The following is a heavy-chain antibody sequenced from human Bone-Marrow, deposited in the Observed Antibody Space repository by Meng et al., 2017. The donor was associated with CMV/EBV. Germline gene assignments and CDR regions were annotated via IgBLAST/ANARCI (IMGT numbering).Heavy chain of an antibody. CDR3: ARHGPYYDFWSGYYWGGWFDP. CDR2: IYHSGST. J-gene: IGHJ5*02. V-gene: IGHV4-4*02. Sequence: GSLRLSCAVSGGSISSSNWWSWVRQPPGKGLEWIGEIYHSGSTNYNPSLKSRVTISVDTSKNQFSLKLSSVTAADTAVYYCARHGPYYDFWSGYYWGGWFDPWGQGTLVTVSS. D-gene: IGHD3-3*01. CDR1: GGSISSSNW.